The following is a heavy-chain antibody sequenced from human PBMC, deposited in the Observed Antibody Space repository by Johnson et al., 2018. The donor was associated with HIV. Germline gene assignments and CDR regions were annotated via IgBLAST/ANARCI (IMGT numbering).Heavy chain of an antibody. CDR1: GFTFDDYA. J-gene: IGHJ3*02. V-gene: IGHV3-9*01. CDR2: INWNGGSI. D-gene: IGHD1-26*01. Sequence: VQLVESGGGLVKPGGSLRLSCAASGFTFDDYAMHWVRQAPGKGLEWVSGINWNGGSIGYADSVKGRFTISRDNAKNSLYLQMNSLRTEDTALYYCAKANSGSYLGHDAFDIWGQGTMVTVSS. CDR3: AKANSGSYLGHDAFDI.